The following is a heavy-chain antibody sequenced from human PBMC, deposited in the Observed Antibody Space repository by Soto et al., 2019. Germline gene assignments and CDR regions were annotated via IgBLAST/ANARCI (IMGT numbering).Heavy chain of an antibody. V-gene: IGHV4-34*01. CDR1: GGSFTGYY. CDR2: INYRGSS. CDR3: ARTLRRGPPFDY. Sequence: SETLSLTCAVYGGSFTGYYWTWIRQTPGKGLEWIGEINYRGSSYYNPSLESRISMAVDTSKNQFSLKLRSVTAADTAVYYCARTLRRGPPFDYWGQGTLVTVSS. D-gene: IGHD3-10*01. J-gene: IGHJ4*02.